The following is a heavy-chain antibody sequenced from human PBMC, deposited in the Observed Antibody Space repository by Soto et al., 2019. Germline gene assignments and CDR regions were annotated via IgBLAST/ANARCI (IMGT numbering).Heavy chain of an antibody. CDR1: GFPLSNARMG. J-gene: IGHJ5*02. Sequence: SGPTLVNPTETLTLTCTVSGFPLSNARMGVSWIRQPPGKALEWLAHIFSNDEKSYSTSLKSRLTISKDTSKSQVVLTMTNMDPVDTATYYCARGIREIAVAGHWFDPWGQGTLVTVSS. CDR3: ARGIREIAVAGHWFDP. CDR2: IFSNDEK. D-gene: IGHD6-19*01. V-gene: IGHV2-26*01.